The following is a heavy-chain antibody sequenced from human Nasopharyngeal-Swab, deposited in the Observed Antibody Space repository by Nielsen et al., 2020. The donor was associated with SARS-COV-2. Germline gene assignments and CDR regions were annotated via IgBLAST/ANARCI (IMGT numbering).Heavy chain of an antibody. V-gene: IGHV1-18*01. Sequence: ASVTGSVKASGYTFTSYGISWVRQAPGKGLEWMGWISAYNGNTNYAQKLQGRVTMTTDTSPSTAYMELRSLRSDDTAVYCCARVDYGGNFGQNGFGVDDYWGQGTLVTVSS. CDR1: GYTFTSYG. J-gene: IGHJ4*02. CDR3: ARVDYGGNFGQNGFGVDDY. CDR2: ISAYNGNT. D-gene: IGHD4-23*01.